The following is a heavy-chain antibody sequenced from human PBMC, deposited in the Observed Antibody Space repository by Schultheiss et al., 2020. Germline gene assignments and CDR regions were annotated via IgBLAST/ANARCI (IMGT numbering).Heavy chain of an antibody. J-gene: IGHJ6*02. Sequence: ASVKVSCKASGYTFTSYGISWVRQAPGQGLEWMGWISAYNGNTNYAQKFQGRVTMTRNTSISTAYMELRSLRSDDTAVYYCARDPGEVVPTPYYGMDVWGQGTTVTVSS. D-gene: IGHD2-2*01. V-gene: IGHV1-18*01. CDR3: ARDPGEVVPTPYYGMDV. CDR2: ISAYNGNT. CDR1: GYTFTSYG.